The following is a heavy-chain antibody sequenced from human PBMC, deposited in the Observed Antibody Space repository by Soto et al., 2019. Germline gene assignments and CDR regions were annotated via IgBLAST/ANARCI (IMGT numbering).Heavy chain of an antibody. CDR3: ARDLRRLGSMMDV. Sequence: GGSLRLSCATSGFTFSSYSMNWVRQAPGKGLEWVSSISSSSSYIYYADSVKGRFIISRDNAKNSLYLQMNSLRAEDTAVYYCARDLRRLGSMMDVWGKGTTVTVSS. CDR2: ISSSSSYI. D-gene: IGHD1-26*01. V-gene: IGHV3-21*01. CDR1: GFTFSSYS. J-gene: IGHJ6*04.